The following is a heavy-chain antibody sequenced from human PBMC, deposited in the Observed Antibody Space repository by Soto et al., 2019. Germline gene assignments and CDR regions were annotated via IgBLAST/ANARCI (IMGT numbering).Heavy chain of an antibody. D-gene: IGHD5-18*01. CDR2: INPSGGST. J-gene: IGHJ6*02. Sequence: ASVKVSCKACGYTFTSYYMHWVRQAPGQGLEWMGIINPSGGSTSYAQKFQGRVTMTRDTSTSTVYMELSSLRSEDTAVYYCARDGRYSYGSPRYGMDVWGQGTTVTVSS. CDR1: GYTFTSYY. CDR3: ARDGRYSYGSPRYGMDV. V-gene: IGHV1-46*01.